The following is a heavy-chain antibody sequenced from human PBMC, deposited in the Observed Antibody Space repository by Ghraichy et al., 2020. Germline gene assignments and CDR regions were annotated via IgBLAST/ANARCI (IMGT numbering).Heavy chain of an antibody. J-gene: IGHJ6*02. V-gene: IGHV3-30-3*01. CDR3: ARDIKSSSWSYYYYAMDV. CDR2: ISYDGTTT. Sequence: LSLTCAASGFAFSTYSMHWVRQAPGKGLEWVAVISYDGTTTYYADSVKGRFTISRDNSKNTLFLQMNSLRAEDTAVYYCARDIKSSSWSYYYYAMDVWGQGTTVTVSS. CDR1: GFAFSTYS. D-gene: IGHD6-13*01.